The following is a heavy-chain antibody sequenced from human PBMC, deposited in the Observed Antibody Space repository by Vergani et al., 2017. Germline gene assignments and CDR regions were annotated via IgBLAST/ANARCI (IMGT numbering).Heavy chain of an antibody. CDR3: ARDTASSGYSGSSWYFDL. Sequence: QVQLVQSGAEVKKPGASVKVSCKASGYTFTSYYMHWVRQAPGQGLEWMGIINPSGGSTSYAEKFQGRVTMTRDTSTSTVYMVLSSLRSEDAAVYYCARDTASSGYSGSSWYFDLWGRGTLVTVSS. V-gene: IGHV1-46*01. CDR2: INPSGGST. CDR1: GYTFTSYY. D-gene: IGHD3-22*01. J-gene: IGHJ2*01.